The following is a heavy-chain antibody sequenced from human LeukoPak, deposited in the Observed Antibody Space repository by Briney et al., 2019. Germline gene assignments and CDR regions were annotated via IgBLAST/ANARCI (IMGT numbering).Heavy chain of an antibody. CDR2: IYYSGST. Sequence: SETLSLTCTVSGGSISSGDYYWSWIRQPPGKGLEWIGSIYYSGSTYYNPSLKSRVTISVDTSKNQFSLKLSSVTAADTAVYYCASCSRWYSSGWYDYWGQGTLVTVSS. V-gene: IGHV4-39*01. CDR3: ASCSRWYSSGWYDY. J-gene: IGHJ4*02. CDR1: GGSISSGDYY. D-gene: IGHD6-19*01.